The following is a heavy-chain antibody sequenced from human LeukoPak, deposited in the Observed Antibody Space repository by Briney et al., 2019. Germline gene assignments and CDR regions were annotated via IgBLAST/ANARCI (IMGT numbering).Heavy chain of an antibody. CDR2: ISSNGGST. J-gene: IGHJ1*01. CDR1: GFTFSSYA. D-gene: IGHD1/OR15-1a*01. V-gene: IGHV3-64D*09. CDR3: VKDQSRYNWNSGVFQH. Sequence: GRSLRLSCSAAGFTFSSYAMHWVRQAPGKGLEYVSAISSNGGSTYYADSVKGRFTISRDNSKNTLYLQMSSLRADDTAVYYCVKDQSRYNWNSGVFQHWGQGTLVTVSS.